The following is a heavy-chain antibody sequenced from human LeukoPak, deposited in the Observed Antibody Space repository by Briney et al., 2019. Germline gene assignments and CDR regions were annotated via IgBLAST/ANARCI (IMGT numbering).Heavy chain of an antibody. CDR2: MNPNTGNT. CDR3: ARGGAGTYYKRDGWFHP. J-gene: IGHJ5*02. V-gene: IGHV1-8*01. D-gene: IGHD3-10*01. CDR1: GYTFNSYD. Sequence: ASVKVSFKASGYTFNSYDINWVRQATGQGLEWMGWMNPNTGNTGYGERFQGRVTMTRDNSISTAYMELNSLTSEDTAVYYCARGGAGTYYKRDGWFHPWGQGTVVTVSS.